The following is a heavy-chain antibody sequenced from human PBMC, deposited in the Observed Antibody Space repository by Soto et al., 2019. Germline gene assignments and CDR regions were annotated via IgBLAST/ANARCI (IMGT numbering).Heavy chain of an antibody. Sequence: PGESLKISCKGSGYSFTSYWISWVRQMPGQGLEWMGRIDPSDSYTTYSPSFQGHLTISADKSISTAYLQWSSLKAADTSMYYCARYDCLPDYCGMDVWGQGTTVTDAS. CDR2: IDPSDSYT. V-gene: IGHV5-10-1*01. J-gene: IGHJ6*02. D-gene: IGHD2-21*01. CDR3: ARYDCLPDYCGMDV. CDR1: GYSFTSYW.